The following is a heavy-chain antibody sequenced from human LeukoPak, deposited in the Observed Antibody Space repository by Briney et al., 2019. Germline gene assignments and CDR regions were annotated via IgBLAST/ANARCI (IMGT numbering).Heavy chain of an antibody. V-gene: IGHV3-66*01. CDR1: GFTVSTNY. D-gene: IGHD6-13*01. CDR2: IYSDGST. CDR3: ARDIASSAGFDY. Sequence: GGSLRLSCAASGFTVSTNYMSWVRQAPGKGLEWVSVIYSDGSTYYADSVKGRFSISRDNSKNTVFLQMNRLRAEDTAVYYCARDIASSAGFDYWGQGTLVTVSS. J-gene: IGHJ4*02.